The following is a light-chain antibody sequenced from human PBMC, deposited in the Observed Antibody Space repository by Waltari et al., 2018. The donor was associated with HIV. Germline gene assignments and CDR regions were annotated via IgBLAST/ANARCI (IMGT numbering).Light chain of an antibody. CDR3: ASWDDKLDGWV. CDR1: YSNIGSNT. V-gene: IGLV1-44*01. CDR2: NND. Sequence: QSLLPQPPSASGTPGQRVTISCSGSYSNIGSNTVNWPQQLPGSAPRALIYNNDQRPSGVPDRFSGSKSGTSASLAISGLQSEDQGDYYCASWDDKLDGWVFGGGTRLTVL. J-gene: IGLJ3*02.